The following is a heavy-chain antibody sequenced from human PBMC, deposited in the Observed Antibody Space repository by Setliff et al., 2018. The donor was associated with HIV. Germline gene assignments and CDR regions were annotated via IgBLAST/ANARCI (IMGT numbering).Heavy chain of an antibody. D-gene: IGHD3-16*01. Sequence: PGGSLRLSCAASGFTLDDYAMHWVRQAPGKGLVWVSRIHSDGNRKNYADSLKGRFTISRDNAKNSLFLQMNSLRAEDTAVYYCAGQWGPYYMDVWGKGTTVTVSS. V-gene: IGHV3-74*01. CDR3: AGQWGPYYMDV. J-gene: IGHJ6*03. CDR1: GFTLDDYA. CDR2: IHSDGNRK.